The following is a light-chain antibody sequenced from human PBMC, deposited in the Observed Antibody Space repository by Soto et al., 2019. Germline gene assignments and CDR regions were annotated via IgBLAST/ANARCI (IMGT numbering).Light chain of an antibody. CDR3: SSYAGSKNFIL. V-gene: IGLV2-8*01. J-gene: IGLJ2*01. CDR1: TSDVGGYNY. Sequence: QSALTQPPSASGSPGQSVTISCTGTTSDVGGYNYVSWYQLHPGKVPKLIISEVNNRPSGVPERFCGYKSGSTASLTVSGLQAEDEADYFCSSYAGSKNFILFGGGTKLTVL. CDR2: EVN.